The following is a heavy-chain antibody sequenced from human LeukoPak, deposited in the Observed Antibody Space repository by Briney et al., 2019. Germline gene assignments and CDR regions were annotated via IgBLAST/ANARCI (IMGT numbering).Heavy chain of an antibody. J-gene: IGHJ4*02. CDR3: ARQTSRYCSGGSCYSSGYFDY. CDR2: IYPGDSDT. V-gene: IGHV5-51*01. D-gene: IGHD2-15*01. Sequence: GESLKISCKGSGYSFTIYWIGWVRQMPGKGLEWIGIIYPGDSDTRYSPSFQGQVTISADKSISTAYLQWSSLKASDTAMYYCARQTSRYCSGGSCYSSGYFDYWGQGALVTVSS. CDR1: GYSFTIYW.